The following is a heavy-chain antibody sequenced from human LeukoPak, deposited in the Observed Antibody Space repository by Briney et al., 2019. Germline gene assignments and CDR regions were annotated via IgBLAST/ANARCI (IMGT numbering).Heavy chain of an antibody. CDR1: GGSFSGYY. CDR3: ARMRLGYCSGGSCYALDY. Sequence: PSETLSLTCAVYGGSFSGYYWSWIRQPPGKGLEWIGEINHSGSTNYNPSLKSRVTISVDTSKNQFSLKLSPVTAADTAVYYCARMRLGYCSGGSCYALDYWGQGTLVTVSS. V-gene: IGHV4-34*01. CDR2: INHSGST. D-gene: IGHD2-15*01. J-gene: IGHJ4*02.